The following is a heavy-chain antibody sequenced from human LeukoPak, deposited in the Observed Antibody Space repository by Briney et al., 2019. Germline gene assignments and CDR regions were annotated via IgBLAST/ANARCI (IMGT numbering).Heavy chain of an antibody. V-gene: IGHV3-20*04. CDR1: GFTFDDYG. J-gene: IGHJ6*03. CDR2: INWNGGST. D-gene: IGHD5-12*01. Sequence: GGSLRLSCAASGFTFDDYGMSWVRQAPGKGLEWVSGINWNGGSTGYADSVKGRFTISRDNAKNSLYLQMNSLRAEDTALYYCARVRIVATMGLGGYYYYMDVWGKGTTVTVSS. CDR3: ARVRIVATMGLGGYYYYMDV.